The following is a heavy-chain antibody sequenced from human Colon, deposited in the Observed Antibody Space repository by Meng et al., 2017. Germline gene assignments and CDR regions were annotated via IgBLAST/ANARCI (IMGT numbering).Heavy chain of an antibody. D-gene: IGHD3-10*01. V-gene: IGHV4-31*11. Sequence: GQVRDAGPGVVEPSQTLSLTCVVAGGSISGDGYYWSWIRQHPWKGLEWIGYVHDSGDTYYKSSLKSRITISIDTSENQFSLKLKSVTAADTAVYYCARDPSNRGAFFDPWGQGTLVTVSS. J-gene: IGHJ5*02. CDR2: VHDSGDT. CDR1: GGSISGDGYY. CDR3: ARDPSNRGAFFDP.